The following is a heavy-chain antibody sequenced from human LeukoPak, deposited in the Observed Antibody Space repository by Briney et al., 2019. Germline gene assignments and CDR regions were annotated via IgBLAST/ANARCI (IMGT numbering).Heavy chain of an antibody. CDR1: GFTFSTYW. CDR2: IIQDGSQK. Sequence: GGSLRLSCTASGFTFSTYWMSWVRQAPGKGLEWVANIIQDGSQKYYVDSVEGRFTISRDNAKNSLYLQMNSLRAEDTAVYYCARDKSYGDSEDYWGQGTLVTVSS. D-gene: IGHD4-17*01. CDR3: ARDKSYGDSEDY. J-gene: IGHJ4*02. V-gene: IGHV3-7*05.